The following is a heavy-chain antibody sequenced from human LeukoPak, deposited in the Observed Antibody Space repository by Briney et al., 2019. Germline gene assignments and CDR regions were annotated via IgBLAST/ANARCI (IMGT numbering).Heavy chain of an antibody. CDR2: ISYSGNT. D-gene: IGHD2-15*01. CDR3: ARHCCSGPAKRVFDI. Sequence: SETLSLTCTVSGGSIISSDYHWGWVRQPPGKGLEWIGTISYSGNTDYNPSLRSRVTISVDTSNNQFSLRLGSVTAADTAVYHCARHCCSGPAKRVFDIWGQGTTVTVSS. CDR1: GGSIISSDYH. V-gene: IGHV4-39*01. J-gene: IGHJ3*02.